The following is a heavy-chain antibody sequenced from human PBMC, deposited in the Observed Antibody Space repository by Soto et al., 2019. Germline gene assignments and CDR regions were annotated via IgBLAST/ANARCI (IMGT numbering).Heavy chain of an antibody. V-gene: IGHV1-3*01. CDR3: ARDFTGSYLGLDY. J-gene: IGHJ4*02. Sequence: ASVKVSCKASGYTFTSYAMHWVRQAPGQRREWMGWINAGNGNTKYSQKFQGRVTITRDTSASTAYMELSSLRSEDTAVYYCARDFTGSYLGLDYWGQGTLVTVSS. D-gene: IGHD1-26*01. CDR2: INAGNGNT. CDR1: GYTFTSYA.